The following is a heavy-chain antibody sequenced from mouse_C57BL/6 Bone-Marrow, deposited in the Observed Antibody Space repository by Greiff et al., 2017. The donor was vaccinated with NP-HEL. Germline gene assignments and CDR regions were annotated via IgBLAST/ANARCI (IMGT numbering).Heavy chain of an antibody. CDR3: ARDRSPLITTVVADY. D-gene: IGHD1-1*01. Sequence: DVQLVESGGGLVKPGGSLKLSCAASGFTFSSYAMSWVRQTPEKRLEWVATISDGGSYTYYPDNVKGRFTISRANAKNNQYLQMSHLKSEDTAMYYCARDRSPLITTVVADYWGKGTTLTVSS. V-gene: IGHV5-4*01. CDR1: GFTFSSYA. CDR2: ISDGGSYT. J-gene: IGHJ2*01.